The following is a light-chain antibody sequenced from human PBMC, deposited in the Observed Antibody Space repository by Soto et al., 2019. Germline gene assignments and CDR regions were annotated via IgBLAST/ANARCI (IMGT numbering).Light chain of an antibody. V-gene: IGLV1-44*01. Sequence: QSVLTQPPSASGTPGQRVSISCSGSRSNIGTNTVNWYQQFPGTAPKLLIFSSYLRPSGVPDRFSASRSGASASLAISGLQSEDEADYYCAAWDDSLDAYVFGSGTKLTVL. CDR3: AAWDDSLDAYV. CDR1: RSNIGTNT. J-gene: IGLJ1*01. CDR2: SSY.